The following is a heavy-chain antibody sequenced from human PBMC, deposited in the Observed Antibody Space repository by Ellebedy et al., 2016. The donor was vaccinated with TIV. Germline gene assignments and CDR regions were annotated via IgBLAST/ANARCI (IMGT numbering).Heavy chain of an antibody. CDR1: GFTFSVHG. CDR3: AARLATLSAFADFDY. CDR2: IKQDGREK. Sequence: GESLKISCKGAGFTFSVHGMHWVRQAPGKGLEWVANIKQDGREKFYVDSVKGRFTISRDNVQNSLYLQMSGLRAEDTAVYSCAARLATLSAFADFDYWGQGTLVTVS. J-gene: IGHJ4*02. V-gene: IGHV3-7*01. D-gene: IGHD6-6*01.